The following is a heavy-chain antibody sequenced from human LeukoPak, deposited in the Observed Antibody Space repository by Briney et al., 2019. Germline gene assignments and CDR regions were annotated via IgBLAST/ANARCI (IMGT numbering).Heavy chain of an antibody. CDR2: IYTSGST. J-gene: IGHJ4*02. CDR1: GPSISSYY. D-gene: IGHD2-8*01. V-gene: IGHV4-4*07. Sequence: SETLSLTCTVSGPSISSYYWSWVRQPAGKGLEWIGPIYTSGSTNYNPPLKRRVTMSVDTSKNQFSLKLSSVTAADTAVYYCARGGMALYWGQGTLVTVSS. CDR3: ARGGMALY.